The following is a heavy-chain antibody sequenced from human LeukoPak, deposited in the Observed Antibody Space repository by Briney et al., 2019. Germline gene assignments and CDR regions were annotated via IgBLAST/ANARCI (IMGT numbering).Heavy chain of an antibody. CDR1: GGTFSSYA. D-gene: IGHD3-9*01. V-gene: IGHV1-69*01. CDR3: ARVALRYIDWPFDY. CDR2: IIPIFGTA. J-gene: IGHJ4*02. Sequence: SVKVSCKASGGTFSSYAISWVRQAPGQGLEWMGGIIPIFGTANYAQKFQGRVTITADESTSTAYMELSSLRSEDTAVYYCARVALRYIDWPFDYWGQGTLVTVSS.